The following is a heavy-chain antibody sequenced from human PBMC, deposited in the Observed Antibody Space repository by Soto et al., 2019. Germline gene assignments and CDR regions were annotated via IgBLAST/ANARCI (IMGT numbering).Heavy chain of an antibody. CDR1: GGSISSSSYY. CDR2: IYYSGST. CDR3: ARSTWGSHPNWFDP. J-gene: IGHJ5*02. D-gene: IGHD3-16*01. V-gene: IGHV4-39*07. Sequence: SETLSLTCTVSGGSISSSSYYWGWIRQPPGKGLEWIGSIYYSGSTYYNPSLKSRVTISVDTSKNQFSLKLSSVTAADTAVYYCARSTWGSHPNWFDPWGQGTLVTVSS.